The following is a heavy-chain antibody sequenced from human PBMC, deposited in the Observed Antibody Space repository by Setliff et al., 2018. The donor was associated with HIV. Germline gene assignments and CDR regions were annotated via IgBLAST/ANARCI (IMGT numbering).Heavy chain of an antibody. V-gene: IGHV3-21*01. J-gene: IGHJ4*02. Sequence: GESLTISCAASGFTFSSYSMNWVRQAPGKGLEWVSSISSSSSYIYYADSVKGRFTISRDNAKNSLYLQMNSPRAEDTAVYYCARDFRVDCSGGSCLGYWGQGTLVTVS. CDR3: ARDFRVDCSGGSCLGY. CDR2: ISSSSSYI. D-gene: IGHD2-15*01. CDR1: GFTFSSYS.